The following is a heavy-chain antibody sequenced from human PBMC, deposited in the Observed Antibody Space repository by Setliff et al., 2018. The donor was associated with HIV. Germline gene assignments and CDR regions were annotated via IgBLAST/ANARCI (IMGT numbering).Heavy chain of an antibody. Sequence: ASVKVSCKASGYTFTSYGISWVRQAPGQGLEWMGWISGYNGITKYSQKLQGRVTMTADTSTSTAYMELRSLRSDDTAVYYCARIKARDDAFDIWGQGTMVTVSS. V-gene: IGHV1-18*01. J-gene: IGHJ3*02. CDR1: GYTFTSYG. CDR2: ISGYNGIT. CDR3: ARIKARDDAFDI.